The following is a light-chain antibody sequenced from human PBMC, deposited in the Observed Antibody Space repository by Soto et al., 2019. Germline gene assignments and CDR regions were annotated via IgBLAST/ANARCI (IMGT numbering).Light chain of an antibody. CDR3: RQRYVSPIT. V-gene: IGKV1-39*01. CDR2: DAS. Sequence: DIQMTQSPSSLSASVGDRVTITCRASPSIGTYLNWYQHKVGKAPKLLIYDASSLQGGVPSRFSGSGSGTEFPPTINSLQPADFATSFCRQRYVSPITFGQGTRLEIK. CDR1: PSIGTY. J-gene: IGKJ5*01.